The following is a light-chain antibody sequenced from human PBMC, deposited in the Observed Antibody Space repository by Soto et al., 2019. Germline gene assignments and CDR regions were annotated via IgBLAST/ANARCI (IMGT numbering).Light chain of an antibody. Sequence: DIQMTQSPSTLSASVGDRVTITCRASQSISGSLAWYQQKPGKAPKLLIYEASNLKSGVPSRFSGSGSGTEYTLTISSLEPEDLAVYYCHQRSNWPPLTFGGGTKVEIK. CDR2: EAS. J-gene: IGKJ4*01. V-gene: IGKV1-5*03. CDR3: HQRSNWPPLT. CDR1: QSISGS.